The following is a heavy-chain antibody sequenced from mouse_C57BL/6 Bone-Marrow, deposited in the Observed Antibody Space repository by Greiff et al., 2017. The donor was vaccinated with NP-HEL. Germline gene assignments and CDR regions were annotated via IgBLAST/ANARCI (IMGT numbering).Heavy chain of an antibody. D-gene: IGHD2-4*01. CDR2: INPSTGGT. CDR1: GYSFTGYY. CDR3: ARSTDYPFAY. J-gene: IGHJ3*01. Sequence: EVQLVESGPELVKPGASVKISCKASGYSFTGYYMNWVKQSPEKSLEWIGEINPSTGGTTYNQKFKAKATLTVDKSSSTAYMQLKSLTSEDSAVYYCARSTDYPFAYWGQGTLVTVSA. V-gene: IGHV1-42*01.